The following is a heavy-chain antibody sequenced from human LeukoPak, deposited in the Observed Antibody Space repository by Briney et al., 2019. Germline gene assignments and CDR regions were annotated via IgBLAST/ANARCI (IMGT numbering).Heavy chain of an antibody. V-gene: IGHV1-2*02. CDR3: ATLAGSYYRDWFDP. D-gene: IGHD3-10*01. CDR2: INPNSGGT. Sequence: GASVKVSCKASGYTFTGYYMHWVRQAPGQGLEWMGWINPNSGGTNYAQKFQGRVTMTRDTSISTAYKELSTLRSADTAVYYCATLAGSYYRDWFDPWGQGTLVTVSS. CDR1: GYTFTGYY. J-gene: IGHJ5*02.